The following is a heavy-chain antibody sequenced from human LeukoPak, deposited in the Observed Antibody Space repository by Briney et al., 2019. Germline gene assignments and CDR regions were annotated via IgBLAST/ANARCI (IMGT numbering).Heavy chain of an antibody. Sequence: GESLKISCKGSGYRFTSYWIGRVRQIPGKGLEWMAIIHPADSDIRYSPSFQGQVTISADKSISTAYLQWSSLKASDTAMYYCARSLTAAAGDYWGQGTLVTVSS. CDR3: ARSLTAAAGDY. CDR1: GYRFTSYW. V-gene: IGHV5-51*01. J-gene: IGHJ4*02. D-gene: IGHD6-25*01. CDR2: IHPADSDI.